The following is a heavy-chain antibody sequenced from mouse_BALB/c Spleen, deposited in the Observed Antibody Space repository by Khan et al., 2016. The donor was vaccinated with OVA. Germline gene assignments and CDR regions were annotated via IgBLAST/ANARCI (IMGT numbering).Heavy chain of an antibody. D-gene: IGHD2-12*01. Sequence: VQLKQSGPDLVKPGASVKMSCKASGYSFTGYYMNWVKQSHGKSLECIGRVNPNTGNPNYNQKFKGKAILIVDTSSSTAYMELRNLTSEDSAVYYCARGYDFFAYWGQGTLVTVSA. V-gene: IGHV1-26*01. CDR3: ARGYDFFAY. CDR1: GYSFTGYY. J-gene: IGHJ3*01. CDR2: VNPNTGNP.